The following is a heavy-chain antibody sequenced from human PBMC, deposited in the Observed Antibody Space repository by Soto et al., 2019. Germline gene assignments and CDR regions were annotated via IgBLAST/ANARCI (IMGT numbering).Heavy chain of an antibody. CDR3: ARGVAAAGAKYYYYGMDV. CDR1: GGTFSSYA. Sequence: SVKVSCKASGGTFSSYAISWVRQAPGQGLEWMGGIIPIFGTANYAQKFQGRVTITADKSTSTAYMELSSLRSEDTAVYYCARGVAAAGAKYYYYGMDVWGKGTTVTVSS. J-gene: IGHJ6*04. D-gene: IGHD6-13*01. CDR2: IIPIFGTA. V-gene: IGHV1-69*06.